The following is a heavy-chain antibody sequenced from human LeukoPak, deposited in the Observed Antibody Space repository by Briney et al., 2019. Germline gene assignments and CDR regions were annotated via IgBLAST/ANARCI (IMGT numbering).Heavy chain of an antibody. CDR2: ISSSSSYI. J-gene: IGHJ4*02. CDR3: AKVGEPYGSGSYYVDY. D-gene: IGHD3-10*01. V-gene: IGHV3-21*04. CDR1: GFTFSSYS. Sequence: GGSLRLSCAASGFTFSSYSMNWVRQAPGKGLEWVSSISSSSSYIYYADSVKGRFTISRDNAKNSLYLQMNSLRAEDTAVYYCAKVGEPYGSGSYYVDYWGQGTLVTVSS.